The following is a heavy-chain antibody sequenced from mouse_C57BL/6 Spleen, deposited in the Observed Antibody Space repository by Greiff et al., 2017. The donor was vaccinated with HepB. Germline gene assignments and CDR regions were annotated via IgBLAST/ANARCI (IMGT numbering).Heavy chain of an antibody. D-gene: IGHD1-1*01. V-gene: IGHV1-81*01. CDR2: IYPRSGNT. Sequence: VQLVESGAELARPGASVKLSCKASGYTFTSYGISWVKQRTGQGLEWIGEIYPRSGNTYYNEKFKGKATLTADKSSSTAYMELRSLTSEDSAVYFCARGDTTVVNWYFDVWGTGTTVTVSS. CDR1: GYTFTSYG. CDR3: ARGDTTVVNWYFDV. J-gene: IGHJ1*03.